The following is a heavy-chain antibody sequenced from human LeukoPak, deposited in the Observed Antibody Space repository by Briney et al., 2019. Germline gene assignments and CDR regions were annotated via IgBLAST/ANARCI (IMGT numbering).Heavy chain of an antibody. D-gene: IGHD2-2*01. CDR1: GFSFSNYG. V-gene: IGHV3-30*02. Sequence: PGGSLRLSCAASGFSFSNYGMHWVRQAPGKGLGRVAFIRYDGSNKYYADSVKGRFTISRDNSKNTLYLQMNSLRAEDTAVYYCAKTAAASYYYYYMDVWGKGTTVT. J-gene: IGHJ6*03. CDR2: IRYDGSNK. CDR3: AKTAAASYYYYYMDV.